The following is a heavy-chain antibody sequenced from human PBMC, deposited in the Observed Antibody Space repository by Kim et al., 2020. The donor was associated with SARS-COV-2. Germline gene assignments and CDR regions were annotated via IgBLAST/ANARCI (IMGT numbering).Heavy chain of an antibody. D-gene: IGHD1-26*01. V-gene: IGHV3-11*05. Sequence: GGSLRLSCAASGFTFSDYYMSWIRQAPGKGLEWVSYISSSSSYTNYADSVKGRFTISRDNAKNSLYLQMNSLRAEDTAVYYCARGGLVGARWSLGYYGMDVWGQGTTVTVSS. CDR3: ARGGLVGARWSLGYYGMDV. CDR1: GFTFSDYY. CDR2: ISSSSSYT. J-gene: IGHJ6*02.